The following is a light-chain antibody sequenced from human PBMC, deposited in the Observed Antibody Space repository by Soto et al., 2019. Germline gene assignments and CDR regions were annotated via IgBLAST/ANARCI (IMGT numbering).Light chain of an antibody. CDR1: QSVSSSY. V-gene: IGKV3-20*01. CDR3: QHRVT. CDR2: GAS. J-gene: IGKJ2*01. Sequence: EIVLTQSPGTLSLSPGERATLSCRASQSVSSSYLAWYQQKPGQAPRLLIYGASSRATGIPDRFSGSGSGTDFTLTISRLEPEDFSVYYWQHRVTFGQGTKLEIK.